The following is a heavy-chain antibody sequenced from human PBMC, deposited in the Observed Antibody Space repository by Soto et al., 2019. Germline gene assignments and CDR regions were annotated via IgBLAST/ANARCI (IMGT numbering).Heavy chain of an antibody. V-gene: IGHV1-18*01. CDR1: GYTFTSYG. CDR3: ARVGVVIISEMSFDY. D-gene: IGHD3-3*01. CDR2: ISAYNGNT. J-gene: IGHJ4*02. Sequence: GASVKVSCKASGYTFTSYGISWVRQAPGQGLEWMGWISAYNGNTNYAQKLQGRVTMTTDTSTSTAYMELRSLRSDDTAVYYCARVGVVIISEMSFDYWGQGTLVTVSS.